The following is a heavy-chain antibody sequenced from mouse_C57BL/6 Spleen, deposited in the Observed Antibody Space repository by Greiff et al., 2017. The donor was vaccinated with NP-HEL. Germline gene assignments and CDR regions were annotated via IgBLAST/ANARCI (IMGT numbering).Heavy chain of an antibody. J-gene: IGHJ3*01. CDR1: GFTFSSYA. CDR2: ISDGGSYT. CDR3: ARDPLKLRDAFAY. Sequence: DVKLVESGGGLVKPGGSLKLSCAASGFTFSSYAMSWVRQTPEKRLEWVATISDGGSYTYYPDNVKGRFTISRDNAKNNLYLQMSHLKSEDTAMYYCARDPLKLRDAFAYWGQGTLVTVSA. D-gene: IGHD6-1*01. V-gene: IGHV5-4*01.